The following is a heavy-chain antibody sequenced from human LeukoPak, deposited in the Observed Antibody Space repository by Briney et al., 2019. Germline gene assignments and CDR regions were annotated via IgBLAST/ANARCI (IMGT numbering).Heavy chain of an antibody. Sequence: GQSLKISCVGYGYSFTNYWIGCVRQMPGKGLEWMGIIYPDDSDTIYSPSFQGQVTISGDKSISTASLQWSSLKAADTAMYYCARHPVCVPRGHFDYWGQKTLVTVSS. CDR1: GYSFTNYW. CDR2: IYPDDSDT. D-gene: IGHD3-16*01. V-gene: IGHV5-51*01. CDR3: ARHPVCVPRGHFDY. J-gene: IGHJ4*02.